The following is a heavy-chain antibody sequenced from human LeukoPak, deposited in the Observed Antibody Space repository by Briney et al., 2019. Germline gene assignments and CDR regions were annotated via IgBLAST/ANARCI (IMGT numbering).Heavy chain of an antibody. V-gene: IGHV4-39*07. CDR2: IYYSGST. CDR3: ARGGWFGESPFDY. CDR1: GGSISSSSYY. D-gene: IGHD3-10*01. Sequence: SETLSLTCTVSGGSISSSSYYWGWIRQPPGKGLEWIGSIYYSGSTYYNPSLKSRVTISVDTSKNQFSLKLSSVTAADTAVYYCARGGWFGESPFDYWGQGTLVTVSS. J-gene: IGHJ4*02.